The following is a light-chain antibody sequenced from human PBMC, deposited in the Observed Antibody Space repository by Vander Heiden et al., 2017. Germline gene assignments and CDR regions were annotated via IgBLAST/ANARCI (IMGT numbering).Light chain of an antibody. Sequence: QSVLPQPPSASGTPGQRVTISCSGSSSNIGSSYVYWYQQLPGTAPKLLIHSNNQRPSGVPDRFSGSKSGTSASLAISGLRSEDEADYYCAAWDDSLSGWVFGGGTKLTVL. J-gene: IGLJ3*02. CDR2: SNN. CDR3: AAWDDSLSGWV. V-gene: IGLV1-47*02. CDR1: SSNIGSSY.